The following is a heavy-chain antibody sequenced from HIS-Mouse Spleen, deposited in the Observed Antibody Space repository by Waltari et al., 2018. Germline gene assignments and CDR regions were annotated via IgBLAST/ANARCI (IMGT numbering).Heavy chain of an antibody. Sequence: EVQLVESGGGLVQPGGSLRLSCAAYGFPFSRDWMRWVGEVPGRERECGANRKKDGSEKCHVASGKGGFTRSRDNAKNSLYLQMNSLRAEDTAVYYCARDRYWYFDLWGRGTLVTVSS. CDR2: RKKDGSEK. CDR1: GFPFSRDW. V-gene: IGHV3-7*01. J-gene: IGHJ2*01. CDR3: ARDRYWYFDL.